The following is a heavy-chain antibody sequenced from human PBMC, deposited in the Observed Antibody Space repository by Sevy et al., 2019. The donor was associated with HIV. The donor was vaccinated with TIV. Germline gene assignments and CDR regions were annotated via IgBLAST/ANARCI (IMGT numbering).Heavy chain of an antibody. CDR3: ASGSRALRMDV. CDR1: GFTLSTYE. D-gene: IGHD1-26*01. J-gene: IGHJ6*04. CDR2: ISTSGSAI. V-gene: IGHV3-48*03. Sequence: GGSLRLSCVASGFTLSTYEMNWVRQAPGKGPEWVSHISTSGSAIYYADSVKGRFTISRDNAKTSLYLQMNSLRAEDTDFYYSASGSRALRMDVWGKGTTVTVSS.